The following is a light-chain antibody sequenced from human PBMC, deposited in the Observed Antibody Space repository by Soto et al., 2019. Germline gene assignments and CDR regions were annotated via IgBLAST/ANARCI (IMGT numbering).Light chain of an antibody. CDR1: QSVSSSF. J-gene: IGKJ1*01. Sequence: EIVLTQSPGTLSLSPGERATLSCRASQSVSSSFLAWYQQKPGQAPRLLIYGASSRATGIPDRFSGSGSGTDFTITISRLEPEDFAVYYCQQHGSSRTFGQGTKVEIK. CDR3: QQHGSSRT. CDR2: GAS. V-gene: IGKV3-20*01.